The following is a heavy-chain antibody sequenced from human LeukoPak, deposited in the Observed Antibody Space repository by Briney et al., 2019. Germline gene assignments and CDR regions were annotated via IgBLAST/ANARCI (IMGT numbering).Heavy chain of an antibody. CDR1: GFTVSSNY. Sequence: GGSLRLSCAASGFTVSSNYMSWVRQVPGKGLEWVSVIYSGGSTYYADSVKGRFTISRDNSKNTLYLQMNSLRAEDTAVYYCARDLNGGGVVPPYWGQGTLVTVSS. V-gene: IGHV3-53*01. J-gene: IGHJ4*02. CDR3: ARDLNGGGVVPPY. CDR2: IYSGGST. D-gene: IGHD3-3*01.